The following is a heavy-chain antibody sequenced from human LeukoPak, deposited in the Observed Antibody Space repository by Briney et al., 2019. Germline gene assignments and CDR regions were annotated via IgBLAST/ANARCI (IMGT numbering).Heavy chain of an antibody. CDR3: ARESGYRGSSSSPGDY. Sequence: ASVKVSCKASGYTFTSHHMHWVRQAPGQGLEWMGILNPRGDGPRYAEKFQGRVTMTRDTSTSTAYMELSSLRSEDTAVYYCARESGYRGSSSSPGDYWGQGTLVTVSS. J-gene: IGHJ4*02. D-gene: IGHD6-6*01. CDR2: LNPRGDGP. CDR1: GYTFTSHH. V-gene: IGHV1-46*01.